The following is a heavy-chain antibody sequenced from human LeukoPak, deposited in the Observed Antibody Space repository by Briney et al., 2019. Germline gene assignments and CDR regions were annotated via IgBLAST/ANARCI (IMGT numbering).Heavy chain of an antibody. D-gene: IGHD3-16*01. V-gene: IGHV3-21*01. CDR1: GFTFSSYN. CDR2: ISSSSSYI. J-gene: IGHJ4*02. CDR3: AREALGGVGG. Sequence: GGSLRLSCAASGFTFSSYNLNWVRQAPGKGLEWVSSISSSSSYIYYADSVKGRFTISRDNAKNSLYLQMNSLRAEDTAVYYCAREALGGVGGWGQGTLVTVSS.